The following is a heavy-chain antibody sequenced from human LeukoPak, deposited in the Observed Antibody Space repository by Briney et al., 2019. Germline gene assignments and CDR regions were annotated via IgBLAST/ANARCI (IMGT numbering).Heavy chain of an antibody. D-gene: IGHD3-22*01. CDR1: GYTFTSYG. CDR3: ARDLRWGCYYDSSGYCHAFDI. CDR2: ISAYNGNT. J-gene: IGHJ3*02. Sequence: ASVKVSCKASGYTFTSYGISWVRQAPGQGLEWMGWISAYNGNTNYAQKLQGRVTMTTDTSTSTAYMELRSLRSDDTAVYDCARDLRWGCYYDSSGYCHAFDIWGQGTMVTVSS. V-gene: IGHV1-18*01.